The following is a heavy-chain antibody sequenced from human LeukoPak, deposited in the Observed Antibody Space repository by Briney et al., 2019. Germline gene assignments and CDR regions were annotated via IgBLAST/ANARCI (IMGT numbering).Heavy chain of an antibody. D-gene: IGHD4-11*01. J-gene: IGHJ4*02. Sequence: QSGGSLRLSCAASRFTFSSYGMHWVRQAPGKGLELVAVISYDGSIKYYADSVKCRFTISRDNSKNTLYLQMNSLRTEDTAVYYCAKDPFDYSNYPHTAGFDYWGQGTLVTVSS. CDR2: ISYDGSIK. CDR1: RFTFSSYG. V-gene: IGHV3-30*18. CDR3: AKDPFDYSNYPHTAGFDY.